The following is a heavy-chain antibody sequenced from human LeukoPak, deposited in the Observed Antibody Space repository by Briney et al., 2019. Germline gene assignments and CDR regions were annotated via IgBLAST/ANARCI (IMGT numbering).Heavy chain of an antibody. CDR3: TRDSGTYNWFDP. CDR2: IWYDASQH. Sequence: SLRLSHTQTRSPSSSYGMHRVRQAPGKQLKWVAFIWYDASQHHYADSVKRRFPISRDNSKNTVYLQMNSLRAEDTALYYCTRDSGTYNWFDPWGQGTLVTVSS. D-gene: IGHD1-26*01. V-gene: IGHV3-33*01. J-gene: IGHJ5*02. CDR1: RSPSSSYG.